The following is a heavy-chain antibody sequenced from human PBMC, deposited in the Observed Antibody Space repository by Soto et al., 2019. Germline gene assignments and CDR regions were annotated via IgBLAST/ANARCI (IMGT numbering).Heavy chain of an antibody. CDR1: GFTFSSYA. J-gene: IGHJ4*02. Sequence: PVGSLRLSCAASGFTFSSYAMSWVRQAPGEGLEWVSAISGSGGSTYYADSVKGRFTISRDNSKNTLYLQMNSLRAEDTAVYYCAKDPEWLLFYFDYWGQGTLVTVSS. CDR3: AKDPEWLLFYFDY. CDR2: ISGSGGST. D-gene: IGHD3-3*01. V-gene: IGHV3-23*01.